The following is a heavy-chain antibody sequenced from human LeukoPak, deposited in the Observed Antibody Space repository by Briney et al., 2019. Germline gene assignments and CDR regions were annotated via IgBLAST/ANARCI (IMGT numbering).Heavy chain of an antibody. D-gene: IGHD2-15*01. CDR3: ARGRLAPRSGGGRDYYYGMDV. CDR2: VTHFERT. Sequence: SETLSLTCSVYGGSFGAHFWSWIRQPPGKGLEWIGQVTHFERTDYNPSLKSRVTIAVDSSKNQISLILTSVTAADTAIYYCARGRLAPRSGGGRDYYYGMDVWGQGTTVTVSS. CDR1: GGSFGAHF. V-gene: IGHV4-34*01. J-gene: IGHJ6*02.